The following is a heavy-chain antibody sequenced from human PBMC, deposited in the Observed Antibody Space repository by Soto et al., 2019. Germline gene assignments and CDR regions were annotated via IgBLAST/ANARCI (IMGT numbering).Heavy chain of an antibody. CDR3: ARGRSQWEPWPFDY. J-gene: IGHJ4*02. Sequence: SENLSPTIAFYGGTLSGYYWSWSPQHPGKGLEWIGEINHSGSTNYNPSLKSRVTISVDTSKNQFSLKLSSVTAADTAVYYCARGRSQWEPWPFDYWGQGTLVTVSS. CDR2: INHSGST. V-gene: IGHV4-34*01. D-gene: IGHD1-26*01. CDR1: GGTLSGYY.